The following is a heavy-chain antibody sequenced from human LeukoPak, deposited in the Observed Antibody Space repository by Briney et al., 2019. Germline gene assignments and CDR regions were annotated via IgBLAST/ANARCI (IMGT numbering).Heavy chain of an antibody. CDR3: ARGAALGIAAAGTMYAFDI. CDR1: GFTFSDYY. J-gene: IGHJ3*02. V-gene: IGHV3-11*01. CDR2: ISSSGSTI. Sequence: PGGSLRLSCAASGFTFSDYYMSWIRQAPGKGLEWVSYISSSGSTIYYADSVKGRFTISRDNAKNSLYLQMNSLRAEDTAVYYCARGAALGIAAAGTMYAFDIWGQGTMVTVSS. D-gene: IGHD6-13*01.